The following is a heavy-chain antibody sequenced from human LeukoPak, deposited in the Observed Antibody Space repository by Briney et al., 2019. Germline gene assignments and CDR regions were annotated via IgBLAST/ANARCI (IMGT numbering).Heavy chain of an antibody. CDR1: GGSFSGYY. D-gene: IGHD3-10*01. CDR3: ARGRGSAGYNVPHWFDP. V-gene: IGHV4-34*01. J-gene: IGHJ5*02. Sequence: SETLSLTCAVYGGSFSGYYWSWIRQPPGKGLEWIGEINHSGSTNYNPSLKSRVTISVDTSKSQFSLKLSSVTAADTAVYYCARGRGSAGYNVPHWFDPWGQGTLVTVSS. CDR2: INHSGST.